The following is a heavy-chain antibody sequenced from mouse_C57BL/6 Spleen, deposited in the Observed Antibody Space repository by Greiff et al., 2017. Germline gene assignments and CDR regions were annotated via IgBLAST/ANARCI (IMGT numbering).Heavy chain of an antibody. CDR2: IDPETGGT. D-gene: IGHD2-5*01. J-gene: IGHJ3*01. V-gene: IGHV1-15*01. CDR1: GYTFTDYE. CDR3: TLSNSWFAY. Sequence: VQVVESGAELVRPGASVTLSCKASGYTFTDYEMHWVKQTPVHGLEWIGAIDPETGGTAYNQKFKGKAILTADKSSSTAYMELRSLTSEDSAVYYCTLSNSWFAYWGQGTLVTVSA.